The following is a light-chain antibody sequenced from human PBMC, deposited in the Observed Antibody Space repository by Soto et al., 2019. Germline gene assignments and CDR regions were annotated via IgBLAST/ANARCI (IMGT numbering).Light chain of an antibody. Sequence: DLQMTHSPSSLSASVGDRVTITCRASQSISSYLNWYQQKPGKAPKFLIYAASSLQSGVPSRFSGSGSGTDFTLTISSLQPEDFATYYCQQTYSTPYTFGQGTKLEIK. CDR3: QQTYSTPYT. V-gene: IGKV1-39*01. CDR1: QSISSY. CDR2: AAS. J-gene: IGKJ2*01.